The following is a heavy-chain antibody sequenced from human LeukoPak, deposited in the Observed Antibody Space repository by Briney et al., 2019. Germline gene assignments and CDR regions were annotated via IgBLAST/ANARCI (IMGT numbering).Heavy chain of an antibody. Sequence: PGGSLRLSCAASGFTFSSYGMHWVRQAPGKGLEWVAVISYDGCNKYYADSVKGRFTISRDNPKNTLYLQMNSLRAEDTAVYYCARDSGYDAFDIWGQGTMVTVSS. V-gene: IGHV3-30*03. D-gene: IGHD5-12*01. J-gene: IGHJ3*02. CDR2: ISYDGCNK. CDR3: ARDSGYDAFDI. CDR1: GFTFSSYG.